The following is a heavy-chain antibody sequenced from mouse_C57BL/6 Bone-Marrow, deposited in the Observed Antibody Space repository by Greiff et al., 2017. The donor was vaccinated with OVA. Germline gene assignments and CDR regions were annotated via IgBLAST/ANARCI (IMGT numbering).Heavy chain of an antibody. V-gene: IGHV5-12*01. CDR3: ARHFYDYPFAY. CDR2: ISNGGGST. CDR1: GFTFSDYY. Sequence: EVQLVESGGGLVQPGGSLKLSCAASGFTFSDYYMYWVRQTPEKRLEWVAYISNGGGSTYYPDTVKGRFTISRDNAKNTLYLQMSRLKSEDTAMYYCARHFYDYPFAYWGQGTLVTVSA. J-gene: IGHJ3*01. D-gene: IGHD2-4*01.